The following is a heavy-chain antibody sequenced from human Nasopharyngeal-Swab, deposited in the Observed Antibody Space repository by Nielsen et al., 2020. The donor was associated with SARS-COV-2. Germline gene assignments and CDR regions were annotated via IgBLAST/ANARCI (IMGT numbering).Heavy chain of an antibody. J-gene: IGHJ4*02. CDR3: ARDPFRYYDSSGYYPNDYFDY. D-gene: IGHD3-22*01. V-gene: IGHV3-33*01. CDR1: GFTFSSYG. CDR2: IWYDGSNK. Sequence: GGSLRFSCAASGFTFSSYGMHWVRQAPGKGLEWVAVIWYDGSNKYYADSVKGRFTISRDNSKNTLYLQMNSLRAEDTAVYYCARDPFRYYDSSGYYPNDYFDYWGQGTLVTVSS.